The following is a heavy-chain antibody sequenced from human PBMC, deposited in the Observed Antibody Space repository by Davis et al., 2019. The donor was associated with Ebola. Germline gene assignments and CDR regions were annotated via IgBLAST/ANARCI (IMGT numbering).Heavy chain of an antibody. Sequence: VKVSCKASGYTFTSYGISWVRQAPGQGLEWMGWISAYNGNTNYAQKLQGRVTMTTDTSTSTAYMELRSLRSDDTAVYYCARGEAAAGTIFRWYFDYWGQGTLVTVSS. D-gene: IGHD6-13*01. J-gene: IGHJ4*02. V-gene: IGHV1-18*01. CDR2: ISAYNGNT. CDR3: ARGEAAAGTIFRWYFDY. CDR1: GYTFTSYG.